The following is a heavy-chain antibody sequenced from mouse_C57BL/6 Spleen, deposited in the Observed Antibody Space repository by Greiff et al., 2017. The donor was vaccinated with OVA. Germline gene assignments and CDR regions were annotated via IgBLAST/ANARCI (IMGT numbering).Heavy chain of an antibody. CDR3: AREGASYGNYFDY. CDR1: GFTFSSYA. CDR2: ISDGGSYT. Sequence: EVHLVESGGGLVKPGGSLKLSCAASGFTFSSYAMSWVRQTPEKRLEWVATISDGGSYTYYPDNVKGRFTISRDNAKNNLYLQMSHLKSEDTAMYYCAREGASYGNYFDYWGQGTTLTVSS. D-gene: IGHD2-1*01. J-gene: IGHJ2*01. V-gene: IGHV5-4*01.